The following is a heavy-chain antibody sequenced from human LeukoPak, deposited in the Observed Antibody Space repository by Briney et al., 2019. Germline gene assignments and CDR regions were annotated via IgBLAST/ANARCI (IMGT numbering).Heavy chain of an antibody. CDR3: ARRGGVAGTVSSINWFDP. V-gene: IGHV4-59*08. D-gene: IGHD6-19*01. CDR1: VRSISIYY. J-gene: IGHJ5*02. CDR2: LHDSGST. Sequence: APTLALPCTVSVRSISIYYWIWMRQPPGKGLEWAGNLHDSGSTNYNPSLQSRVTVSVDTAKNQYSLKHNSMTDADTEVYYCARRGGVAGTVSSINWFDPWGQGTLVSVSA.